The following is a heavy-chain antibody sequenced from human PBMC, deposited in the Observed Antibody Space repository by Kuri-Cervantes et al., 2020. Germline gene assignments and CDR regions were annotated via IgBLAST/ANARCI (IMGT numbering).Heavy chain of an antibody. J-gene: IGHJ5*01. CDR3: ARGPRYCSSTSCRGNWFDP. CDR2: INPNSGGT. D-gene: IGHD2-2*01. Sequence: ASVKVSCKASGYTFTGYYMHWVRQAPGQGREWMGWINPNSGGTNYAQKFQGRVTMTRNTSISTTYMELSSLRSEDTAVYYCARGPRYCSSTSCRGNWFDPWGQGNLVNVSS. CDR1: GYTFTGYY. V-gene: IGHV1-2*02.